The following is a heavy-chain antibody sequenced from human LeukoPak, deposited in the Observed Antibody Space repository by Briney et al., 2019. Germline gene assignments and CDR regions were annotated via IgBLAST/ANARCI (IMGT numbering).Heavy chain of an antibody. V-gene: IGHV1-2*02. D-gene: IGHD2-2*01. CDR2: INPNSGGT. J-gene: IGHJ3*02. CDR1: GYTFTGYY. CDR3: ARLDCDRFSSCPGTFDI. Sequence: ASVKVSCKASGYTFTGYYMHWVRQAPGQGLEWMGWINPNSGGTNYAQKFQGRVTMTRDTSISTAYVELSRLRSDDTAVYYCARLDCDRFSSCPGTFDIWGQGTMVTVSS.